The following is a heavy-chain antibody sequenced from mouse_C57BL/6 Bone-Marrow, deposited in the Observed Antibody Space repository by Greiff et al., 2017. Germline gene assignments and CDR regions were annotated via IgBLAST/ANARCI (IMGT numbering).Heavy chain of an antibody. J-gene: IGHJ1*03. CDR2: ISSGGDYI. CDR3: TRYRSWEGYFDG. V-gene: IGHV5-9-1*02. Sequence: DVKLVESGEGLVKPGGSLKLSCAASGFTFSSYAMSWVRQTPEQRLEWVAYISSGGDYIYYADTVKGRFTLSIDNARDTLYLQMSSLKSEDTDMYYCTRYRSWEGYFDGWGTGTTVTVSS. D-gene: IGHD4-1*01. CDR1: GFTFSSYA.